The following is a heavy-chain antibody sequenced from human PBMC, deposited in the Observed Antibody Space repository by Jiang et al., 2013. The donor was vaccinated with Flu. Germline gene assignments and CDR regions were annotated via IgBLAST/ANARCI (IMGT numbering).Heavy chain of an antibody. CDR3: ARGRGDYYYAPFDF. CDR1: GGSLSRYF. CDR2: IYDNAST. D-gene: IGHD3-10*01. V-gene: IGHV4-59*13. J-gene: IGHJ4*02. Sequence: GSGLVKPSETLSLTCIVSGGSLSRYFWGWIRQPPGKGLEWIASIYDNASTNYNPSLKSRVTISVDMSENQFSLKLTSVTAADTAVYYCARGRGDYYYAPFDFWGQG.